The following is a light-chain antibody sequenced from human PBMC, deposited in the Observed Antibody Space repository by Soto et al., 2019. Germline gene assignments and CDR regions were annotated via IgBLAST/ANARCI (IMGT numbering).Light chain of an antibody. Sequence: EFVLTQSPGTLSLSPGERATLSCRASQSVHFNYLAWYQQKPGQAPRLLIYGASSRATGIPDRFRGSGSGTDFTLTISSLEPEDFAVYYCQQRSNWPLTFGGGTKVDIK. CDR3: QQRSNWPLT. CDR2: GAS. CDR1: QSVHFNY. V-gene: IGKV3D-20*02. J-gene: IGKJ4*01.